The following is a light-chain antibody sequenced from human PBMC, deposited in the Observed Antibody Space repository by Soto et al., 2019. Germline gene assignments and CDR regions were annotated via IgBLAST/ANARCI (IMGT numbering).Light chain of an antibody. J-gene: IGKJ1*01. CDR2: KAS. CDR1: QSISSW. Sequence: DIQMPQSPSTLSASVGDRVTLTCRASQSISSWLAWYQQKPGKAPKLLIYKASSLENAVPSRFSGSGSGTDVTLTISSLQPEDGATDYGQQSYSTPRTVGQGTKVDIK. CDR3: QQSYSTPRT. V-gene: IGKV1-5*03.